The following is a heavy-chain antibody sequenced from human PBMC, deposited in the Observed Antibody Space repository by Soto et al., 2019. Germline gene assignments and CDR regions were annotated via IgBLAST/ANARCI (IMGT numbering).Heavy chain of an antibody. CDR2: IKQDGSEK. D-gene: IGHD5-18*01. CDR1: GFTFSSYG. CDR3: SKEGPLASKRYYDHYEVKDV. Sequence: GGSLRLSCAASGFTFSSYGMSWVRQAPGKGLEWVANIKQDGSEKYYVDSVKGRFTISRDNAKNTLYLQMNSLRAEDTAVYYCSKEGPLASKRYYDHYEVKDVRGQGTTVTVSS. J-gene: IGHJ6*02. V-gene: IGHV3-7*03.